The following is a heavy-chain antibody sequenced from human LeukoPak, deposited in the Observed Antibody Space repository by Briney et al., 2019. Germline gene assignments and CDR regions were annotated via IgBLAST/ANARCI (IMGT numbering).Heavy chain of an antibody. CDR2: ITKDSDII. Sequence: PGGSLRLSCEASGFFFGGHAMNWLRQAPGKGLEWISFITKDSDIIHYADSVKGRFTISRDNSKNSLYLQMNSLRTEDTAVYYCAKVSDMATRWGNFDYWGQGTLVTVSS. CDR3: AKVSDMATRWGNFDY. J-gene: IGHJ4*02. V-gene: IGHV3-43*01. D-gene: IGHD3-16*01. CDR1: GFFFGGHA.